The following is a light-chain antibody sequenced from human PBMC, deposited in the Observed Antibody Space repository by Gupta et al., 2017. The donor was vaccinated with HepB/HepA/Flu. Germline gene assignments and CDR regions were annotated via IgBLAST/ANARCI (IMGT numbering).Light chain of an antibody. Sequence: QHLLTQPHSLPAHPGSSASLTCTLHSDLFVGTYRIYWDQQKPGSPPQYLLRYKSDTDKQQASGVPSRFSGSKDGSANAGILVISGLQSEDEADYYCMNWHISSWVFGGGTKLTVL. V-gene: IGLV5-45*02. CDR2: YKSDTDK. CDR3: MNWHISSWV. J-gene: IGLJ3*02. CDR1: SDLFVGTYR.